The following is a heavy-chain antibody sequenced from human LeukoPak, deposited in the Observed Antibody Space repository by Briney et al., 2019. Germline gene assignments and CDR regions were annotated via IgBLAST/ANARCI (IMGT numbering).Heavy chain of an antibody. CDR1: GFTFSSYG. Sequence: AGSLRLSCAASGFTFSSYGMHWVRQAPGKGLEWVAVISYDGSNKYYADSVKGRFTISRDNSKNTLYLQMNSLRAEDTAVYYCAKSPLPTARRSDPTGYYYYGMDVWGQGTTVTVSS. D-gene: IGHD6-6*01. J-gene: IGHJ6*02. V-gene: IGHV3-30*18. CDR3: AKSPLPTARRSDPTGYYYYGMDV. CDR2: ISYDGSNK.